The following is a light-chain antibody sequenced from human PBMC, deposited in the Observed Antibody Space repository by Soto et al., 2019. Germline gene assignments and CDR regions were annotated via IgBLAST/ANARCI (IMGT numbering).Light chain of an antibody. J-gene: IGLJ2*01. CDR2: SNN. V-gene: IGLV1-44*01. Sequence: QSVLTQPPSASGTPGQRVTISCSGSSSNIGSNTVNWYQQLPGTAPKLLIYSNNQRPSGVPDRFSGSKSGTSASLAIRGLESEDEADYYCAAWDDSLNRVFGGGTKLTVL. CDR1: SSNIGSNT. CDR3: AAWDDSLNRV.